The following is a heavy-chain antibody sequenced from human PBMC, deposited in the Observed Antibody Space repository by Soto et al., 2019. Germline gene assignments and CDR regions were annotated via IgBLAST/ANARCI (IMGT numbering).Heavy chain of an antibody. D-gene: IGHD2-15*01. V-gene: IGHV2-26*01. CDR1: GFSLSNAGMG. CDR3: AQTEDGGRSRTPAGWFDA. J-gene: IGHJ5*02. Sequence: QVTLKESGPVLVKPTETLTLTCTVSGFSLSNAGMGVSWIRQPPGTALEWLAHIFSNDERRFSTSLKNILTISKETYNSQVVLSMASMDPVDAATYYCAQTEDGGRSRTPAGWFDAWGQGTLVTVSS. CDR2: IFSNDER.